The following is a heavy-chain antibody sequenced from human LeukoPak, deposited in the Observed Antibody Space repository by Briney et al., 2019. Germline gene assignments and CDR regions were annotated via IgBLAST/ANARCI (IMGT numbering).Heavy chain of an antibody. D-gene: IGHD6-6*01. J-gene: IGHJ3*02. V-gene: IGHV4-59*08. Sequence: SETLSLTCTVSGGSISSYYWSWIRQPPGKGLEWIGYIHYSGSTNYNPSLKSRVTISVDTSKNQFSLKLSSVTAADTAVYYCARSPLAARNAFDIWGQGTMVTVSS. CDR1: GGSISSYY. CDR3: ARSPLAARNAFDI. CDR2: IHYSGST.